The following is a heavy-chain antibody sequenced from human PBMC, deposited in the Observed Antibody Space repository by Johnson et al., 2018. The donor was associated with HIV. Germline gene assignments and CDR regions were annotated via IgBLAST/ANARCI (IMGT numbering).Heavy chain of an antibody. CDR1: GFSFRNAW. CDR3: TRDPKRGGWTWSAFDV. CDR2: VKNKADGGTI. J-gene: IGHJ3*01. Sequence: VQLVESGGGLVAPGGSLRLSCAASGFSFRNAWMSWVRQAPGKGLEWVGRVKNKADGGTIDYAAFVKGRFIISRDDSKSIAYLQMNSLKTDDTAVYYGTRDPKRGGWTWSAFDVWGQGTMVTVSS. D-gene: IGHD1-1*01. V-gene: IGHV3-15*01.